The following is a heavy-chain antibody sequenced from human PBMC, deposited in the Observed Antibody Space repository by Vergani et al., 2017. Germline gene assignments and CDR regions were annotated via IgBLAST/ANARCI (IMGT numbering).Heavy chain of an antibody. J-gene: IGHJ4*02. CDR3: ARESDYYCSGSYFDY. CDR1: GFTFSSYA. D-gene: IGHD3-10*01. Sequence: QVQLVESGGGVVQPGRSLRLSCAASGFTFSSYAMHWVRQAPGKVLEWVAVISYDGSNKYYADSVKGRFTISRDNSKNTLYLQMNRLRAEDTAVYYCARESDYYCSGSYFDYWGQGTLVTVSS. CDR2: ISYDGSNK. V-gene: IGHV3-30-3*01.